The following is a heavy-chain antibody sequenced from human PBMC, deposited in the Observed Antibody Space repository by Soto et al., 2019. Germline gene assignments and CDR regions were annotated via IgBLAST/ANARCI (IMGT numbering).Heavy chain of an antibody. CDR2: ISWNSGNI. Sequence: GGSLRLSCAASGFTFDEYAVHWVRQAPGKGLEWVSGISWNSGNIGYADSVRGRFTISRDNAKNSLYLQMNSLRAEDTALYYCAKAKCSSTSCTFDYWGQGTLVTVS. CDR3: AKAKCSSTSCTFDY. V-gene: IGHV3-9*01. J-gene: IGHJ4*02. D-gene: IGHD2-2*01. CDR1: GFTFDEYA.